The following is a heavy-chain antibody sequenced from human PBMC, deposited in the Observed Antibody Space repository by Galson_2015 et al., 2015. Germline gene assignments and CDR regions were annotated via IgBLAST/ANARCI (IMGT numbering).Heavy chain of an antibody. CDR1: GYTVSSFY. D-gene: IGHD3-3*01. Sequence: SVKVSCKASGYTVSSFYIHWVRQAPGQGLEWMGIISPSGGSANYAQKVQGRVTMTRDTSTSTIYMELSSLRSEDAAVYYCARDGSYYNFWSGRYYYMDVWGKGTTVTVSS. V-gene: IGHV1-46*01. J-gene: IGHJ6*03. CDR3: ARDGSYYNFWSGRYYYMDV. CDR2: ISPSGGSA.